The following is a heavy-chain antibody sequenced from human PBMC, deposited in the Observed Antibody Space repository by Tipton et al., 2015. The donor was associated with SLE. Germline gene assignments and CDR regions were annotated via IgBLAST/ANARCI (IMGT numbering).Heavy chain of an antibody. D-gene: IGHD3-16*01. CDR1: GYSFTSYW. CDR2: IYPGGSDT. V-gene: IGHV5-51*01. CDR3: AGQIGPEKSYYYFGLDV. Sequence: QLVQSGAEVKKPGESLKISCKGSGYSFTSYWIGWVRQMPGKGLEWMGIIYPGGSDTRYSPSFQGQVTISADKSISTAYLQWSSLMASDTAMYHCAGQIGPEKSYYYFGLDVWGQGTTVTVSS. J-gene: IGHJ6*02.